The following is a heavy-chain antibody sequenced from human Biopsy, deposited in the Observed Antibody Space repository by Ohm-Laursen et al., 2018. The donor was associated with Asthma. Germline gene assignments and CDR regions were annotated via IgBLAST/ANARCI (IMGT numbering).Heavy chain of an antibody. CDR3: ARSVNGPFDY. CDR2: ISHDGATS. V-gene: IGHV3-74*01. D-gene: IGHD2-8*01. J-gene: IGHJ4*02. Sequence: GSLRLSCSASGFTFSYYWMHWVRQAPGKGLVWVSRISHDGATSNYADSVKGRFTISRDNAKNTLYLHLNTLRADDTAVYFCARSVNGPFDYWGQGTLVTVSS. CDR1: GFTFSYYW.